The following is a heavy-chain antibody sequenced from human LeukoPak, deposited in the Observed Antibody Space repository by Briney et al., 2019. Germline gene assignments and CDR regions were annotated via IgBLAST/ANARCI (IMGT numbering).Heavy chain of an antibody. D-gene: IGHD3-10*01. J-gene: IGHJ4*02. V-gene: IGHV3-9*01. CDR2: ISWNSGSI. CDR1: GFTFSTFA. Sequence: GGSLRLSCAASGFTFSTFAMIWVRQAPGKGLEWVSGISWNSGSIGYADSVKGRFTISRDNAKNSLYLQMNSLRAEDTALYYCAKDISSSGSYYARFDYWGQGTLVTVSS. CDR3: AKDISSSGSYYARFDY.